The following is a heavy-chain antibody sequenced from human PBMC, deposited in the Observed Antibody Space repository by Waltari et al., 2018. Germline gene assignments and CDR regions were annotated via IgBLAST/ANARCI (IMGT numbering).Heavy chain of an antibody. J-gene: IGHJ6*02. Sequence: VQLLESGGGLVQPGGSLRLSCVVSGLTFSNYAMSWVRQAPGKGLVWVSGIGAGGVRTYYAESVRGRFTISRDNSKNTLYLQMNSLRAEDTAVYYCAKDEAYCSTTSCRDSYYYALDVWGQGTTVTVSS. CDR2: IGAGGVRT. D-gene: IGHD2-2*01. CDR3: AKDEAYCSTTSCRDSYYYALDV. V-gene: IGHV3-23*01. CDR1: GLTFSNYA.